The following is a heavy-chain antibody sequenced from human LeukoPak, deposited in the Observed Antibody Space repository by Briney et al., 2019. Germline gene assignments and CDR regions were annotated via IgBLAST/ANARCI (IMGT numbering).Heavy chain of an antibody. V-gene: IGHV3-23*01. CDR1: GFTFSSYA. CDR2: ISGSGGST. J-gene: IGHJ4*02. Sequence: GGSLRLSCAASGFTFSSYAMSWVRQAPGKGLEWVSAISGSGGSTYYADSVKGRFTISRDNSKNTLYLQMNSLRAEDTAVYYCAKGARYYYDSSGYPIDYWGQGTLVTVSS. CDR3: AKGARYYYDSSGYPIDY. D-gene: IGHD3-22*01.